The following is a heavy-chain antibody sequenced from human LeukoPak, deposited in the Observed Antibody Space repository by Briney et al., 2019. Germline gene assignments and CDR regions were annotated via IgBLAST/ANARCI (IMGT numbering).Heavy chain of an antibody. CDR1: GFTVSSNY. CDR2: IYSGGST. J-gene: IGHJ4*02. Sequence: PGGSLRLSCAASGFTVSSNYMSWVRQAPGKGLEWVSVIYSGGSTYYADSVKGRFTISRDNSKNSLYLQMTSLRAEDTAVYYCTRDPRRLDYWGQGTLVTVSS. CDR3: TRDPRRLDY. V-gene: IGHV3-53*01.